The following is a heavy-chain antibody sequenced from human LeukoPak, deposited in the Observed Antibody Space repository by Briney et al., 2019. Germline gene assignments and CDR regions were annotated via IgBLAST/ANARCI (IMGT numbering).Heavy chain of an antibody. CDR1: GFTLSSYA. CDR2: ISGDGRIT. D-gene: IGHD7-27*01. CDR3: AKDLTGDYDY. J-gene: IGHJ4*02. Sequence: GGSLRLSCAASGFTLSSYAMSWVRQAPGKGLEWVSAISGDGRITHHADSVKGRFTISRDNSKNTLYLQMNSLRAKDTAVYYCAKDLTGDYDYWGQGTLVTVSS. V-gene: IGHV3-23*01.